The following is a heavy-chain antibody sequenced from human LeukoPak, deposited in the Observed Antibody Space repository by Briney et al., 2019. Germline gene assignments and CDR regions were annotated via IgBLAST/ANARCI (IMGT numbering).Heavy chain of an antibody. J-gene: IGHJ4*02. Sequence: PGGSLRLSCAASGFTFDDYAMHWVRQAPGKGLEWVSLITGDGGRTNYADSVKGRLPISRDNSKNSLYLQMNSLRAEDTALYYCAKDVEVLSMGFDYWGQGTLVTVSS. CDR2: ITGDGGRT. V-gene: IGHV3-43*02. CDR3: AKDVEVLSMGFDY. D-gene: IGHD1-26*01. CDR1: GFTFDDYA.